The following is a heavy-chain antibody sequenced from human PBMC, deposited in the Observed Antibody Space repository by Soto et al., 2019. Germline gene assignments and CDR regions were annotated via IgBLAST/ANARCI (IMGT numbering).Heavy chain of an antibody. D-gene: IGHD3-22*01. CDR1: GGSLNSYY. CDR2: VSSTGNT. CDR3: ARFSPPRKSYDSNPGWFDP. Sequence: SETLSLTCTVSGGSLNSYYWTWIRPSPGKGLEWIGYVSSTGNTNYNPSLKSRVTLSLDTSTNEVSLSLASVTAADAAVYFCARFSPPRKSYDSNPGWFDPWGQGILVTVS. J-gene: IGHJ5*02. V-gene: IGHV4-59*01.